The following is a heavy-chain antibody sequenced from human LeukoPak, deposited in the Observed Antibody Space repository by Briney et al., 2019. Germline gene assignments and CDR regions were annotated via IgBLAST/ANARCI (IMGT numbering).Heavy chain of an antibody. Sequence: GGSLRLSCAASEFTFNNYAMSWFRQAPGKGLEWVPVISASGGSTHYADSVKGRFTISRDNSKNTLYLQMNSLRPEDTAIYYCARSNDFWSGPLRNYYYYMDVWGKGTTVTVSS. V-gene: IGHV3-23*01. J-gene: IGHJ6*03. D-gene: IGHD3-3*01. CDR2: ISASGGST. CDR1: EFTFNNYA. CDR3: ARSNDFWSGPLRNYYYYMDV.